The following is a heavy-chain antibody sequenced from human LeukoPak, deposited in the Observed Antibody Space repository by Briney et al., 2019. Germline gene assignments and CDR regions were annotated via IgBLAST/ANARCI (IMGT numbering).Heavy chain of an antibody. CDR3: AKGGRGYFDY. J-gene: IGHJ4*02. V-gene: IGHV3-23*01. CDR2: ISGSGGGT. CDR1: GFPFRRYA. Sequence: PGGSLGLSCAGSGFPFRRYAMSWVRQAPGKGLEWVSAISGSGGGTYYADSVKGRFTISRDNSKNTLYLQMNSLRAEDTAVYYCAKGGRGYFDYWGQGTLVTVSS. D-gene: IGHD3-10*01.